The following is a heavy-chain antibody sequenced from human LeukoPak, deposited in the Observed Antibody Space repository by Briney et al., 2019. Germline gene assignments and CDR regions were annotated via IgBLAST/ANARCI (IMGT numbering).Heavy chain of an antibody. J-gene: IGHJ3*02. V-gene: IGHV4-38-2*01. Sequence: SETLSLTCAVSGYSISSGYYWGWIRQPPGKGLKWIGSIYHSGSTYYNPSLKSRVTISVDMSKNQFSLKLRSVTAADTAVYYCARHTPPGSSSAFDIWGQGRTVTVSS. CDR1: GYSISSGYY. CDR2: IYHSGST. CDR3: ARHTPPGSSSAFDI. D-gene: IGHD6-6*01.